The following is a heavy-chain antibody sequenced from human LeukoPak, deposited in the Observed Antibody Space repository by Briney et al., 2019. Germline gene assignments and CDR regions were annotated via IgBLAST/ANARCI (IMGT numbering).Heavy chain of an antibody. V-gene: IGHV3-7*01. CDR2: IKQDGSEK. Sequence: GGSLRLSCAASGFTFSSYWMSWVRQAPGKGLEWVANIKQDGSEKYYVDSVKGRFTISRDNAKNSLYLQMNSLRAEGTAVYYCARRMADIVVVPAAIGVYNRFDPWGQGTLVTVSS. CDR3: ARRMADIVVVPAAIGVYNRFDP. D-gene: IGHD2-2*01. CDR1: GFTFSSYW. J-gene: IGHJ5*02.